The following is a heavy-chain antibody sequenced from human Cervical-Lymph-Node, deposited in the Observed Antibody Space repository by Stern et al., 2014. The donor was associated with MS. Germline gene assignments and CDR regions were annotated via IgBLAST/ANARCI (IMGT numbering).Heavy chain of an antibody. D-gene: IGHD3-22*01. CDR2: IIPIFGTA. J-gene: IGHJ4*02. CDR1: GGTFSSYA. CDR3: ARDRTDYYDSSGYYT. Sequence: VQLLQSGAEVKKPGSSVKVSCKASGGTFSSYAISWVRQAPGQGLEWMGGIIPIFGTANYAQKFQGRVTITADEATSTAYMELSSLRSEDTAVYYCARDRTDYYDSSGYYTWGQGTLVTVSS. V-gene: IGHV1-69*01.